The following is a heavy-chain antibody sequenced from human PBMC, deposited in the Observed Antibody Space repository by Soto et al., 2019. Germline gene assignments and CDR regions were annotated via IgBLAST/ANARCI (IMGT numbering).Heavy chain of an antibody. D-gene: IGHD3-3*01. CDR3: AKDLLEWLLRQRGDFGY. CDR1: GGSFSGYY. CDR2: INHGGSP. V-gene: IGHV4-34*01. Sequence: TLSLTCAVYGGSFSGYYWSWIRQSPGKGLEWIGEINHGGSPNYNPSLKSRVTISVDTSKDQISLNMRSVTAADTAVYYCAKDLLEWLLRQRGDFGYWGQGTLVTVSS. J-gene: IGHJ4*02.